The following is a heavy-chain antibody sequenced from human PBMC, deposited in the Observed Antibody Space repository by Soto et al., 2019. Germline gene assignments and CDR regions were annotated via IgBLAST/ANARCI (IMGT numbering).Heavy chain of an antibody. V-gene: IGHV3-23*01. CDR2: ISGSGGST. J-gene: IGHJ5*02. CDR3: ANLRGYYDSSGYYPDPFDP. CDR1: GFTFSSYA. D-gene: IGHD3-22*01. Sequence: XGSLRLSCAASGFTFSSYAMSGVRQAPGKGLEWVSAISGSGGSTYYADSVKGRFTISRDNSKNTLYLQMNSLRAEDTAVYYCANLRGYYDSSGYYPDPFDPWGQGTLVTVSS.